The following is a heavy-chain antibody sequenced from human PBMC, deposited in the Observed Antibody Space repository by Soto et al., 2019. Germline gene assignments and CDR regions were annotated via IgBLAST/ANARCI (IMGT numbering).Heavy chain of an antibody. Sequence: EVQLVESGGGLVQPGGSLRLSCAASGFTFSNNWMHWVRQIPGKGLVWVSRINSDGSSRSYADTVEGRFTISGDNAKNTLYLKMTGLRVEETAVYYCERAPEQRPIDYWGQGTLVTVSS. J-gene: IGHJ4*02. CDR2: INSDGSSR. V-gene: IGHV3-74*01. CDR3: ERAPEQRPIDY. CDR1: GFTFSNNW. D-gene: IGHD6-25*01.